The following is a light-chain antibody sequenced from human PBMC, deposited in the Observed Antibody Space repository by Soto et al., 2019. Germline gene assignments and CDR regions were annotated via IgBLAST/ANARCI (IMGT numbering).Light chain of an antibody. CDR2: GAS. CDR3: QQYGSSPLT. CDR1: QSVSSSY. V-gene: IGKV3-20*01. J-gene: IGKJ4*01. Sequence: EVVLTQSPGTLSLSPGERATLSCRASQSVSSSYLAWYRQKPGQAPRLLIYGASSRATGIPDSFSGSGSGKDFTLNNSRLEPEDFALYYCQQYGSSPLTFGGGTKVEIK.